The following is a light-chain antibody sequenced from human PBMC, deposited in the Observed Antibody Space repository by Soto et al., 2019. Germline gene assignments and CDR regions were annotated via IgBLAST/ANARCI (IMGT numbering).Light chain of an antibody. CDR3: QQYAGSPRT. J-gene: IGKJ1*01. Sequence: EIVLTQSPGTLSLSPGERATLSCRASQSLSSSFLAWYQQKPGQAPRLLIYGASTRATGIPDRFSGRGSGTDFTLTISRLEPEDFAMYYCQQYAGSPRTFGQGTTVEIK. CDR1: QSLSSSF. V-gene: IGKV3-20*01. CDR2: GAS.